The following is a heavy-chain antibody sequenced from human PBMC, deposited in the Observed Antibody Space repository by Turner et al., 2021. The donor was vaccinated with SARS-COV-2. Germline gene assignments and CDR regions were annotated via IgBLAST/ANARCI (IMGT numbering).Heavy chain of an antibody. V-gene: IGHV4-39*01. CDR2: IYDTGIT. J-gene: IGHJ6*02. Sequence: HLQLQESGPGLGKPPEPLSLTRPDPAGSISSISYSWGWVRQPPGKGLEWIGNIYDTGITDYNPSVKGRVTMSVATCKDQFALRRSCVTAADTDVCDCARFMDTAKDYYGMDVWGQGTTVTVSS. CDR1: AGSISSISYS. CDR3: ARFMDTAKDYYGMDV. D-gene: IGHD5-18*01.